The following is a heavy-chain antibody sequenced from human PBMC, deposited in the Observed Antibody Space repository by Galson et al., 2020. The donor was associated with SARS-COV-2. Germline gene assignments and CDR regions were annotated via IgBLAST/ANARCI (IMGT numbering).Heavy chain of an antibody. CDR2: ISGSGGST. CDR3: AIGTGDYGMDV. V-gene: IGHV3-23*01. CDR1: GFTFTSYA. Sequence: GGSLRLSCAASGFTFTSYAMSWVRQAPGKGLEWVSAISGSGGSTYYAASVKGRFTISRDNSKNTLYLQMNSLRAEDTAVYYCAIGTGDYGMDVWGQGTAVTVSS. J-gene: IGHJ6*02. D-gene: IGHD2-8*02.